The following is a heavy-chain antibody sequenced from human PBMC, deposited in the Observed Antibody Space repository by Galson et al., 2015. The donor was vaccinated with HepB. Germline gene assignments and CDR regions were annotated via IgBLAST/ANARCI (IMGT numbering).Heavy chain of an antibody. J-gene: IGHJ4*02. CDR3: ARGTEFFDF. V-gene: IGHV1-3*01. CDR2: INLDNGNS. CDR1: GYTFATQA. Sequence: SVKVSCKVSGYTFATQAIHWARQAPGQRLEWMASINLDNGNSKYSEKFQGRFTVSWDTSATTAYMEMSDLRSEDTAVYYCARGTEFFDFWGQGTLVAVSS.